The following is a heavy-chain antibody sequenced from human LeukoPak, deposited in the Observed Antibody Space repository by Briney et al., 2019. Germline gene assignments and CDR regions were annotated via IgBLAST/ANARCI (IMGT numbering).Heavy chain of an antibody. CDR2: IIPIFGTA. Sequence: SVKVSCKASGGTFSSYAISWVRQAPGQGLEWMGGIIPIFGTANYAQKFQGRVTITADESTSTAYMELSSLRSEDTAVYYCARGHCGGDCYLIGYTFDYWGQGTLVTVSS. CDR3: ARGHCGGDCYLIGYTFDY. D-gene: IGHD2-21*02. J-gene: IGHJ4*02. CDR1: GGTFSSYA. V-gene: IGHV1-69*13.